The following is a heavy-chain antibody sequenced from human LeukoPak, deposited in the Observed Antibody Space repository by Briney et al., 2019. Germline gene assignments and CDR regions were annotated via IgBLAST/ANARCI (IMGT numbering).Heavy chain of an antibody. J-gene: IGHJ4*02. CDR2: IYYSGDA. V-gene: IGHV4-30-4*07. D-gene: IGHD7-27*01. CDR3: ARQRPWGLSRYFDY. CDR1: GGSISSRGSS. Sequence: SETLSLTCAVSGGSISSRGSSWSWIRQPPGKGLEWIGYIYYSGDAYYNPSLKSRLSISVDTSKNQFSLKLTSVTAADTAVYFCARQRPWGLSRYFDYWGQGTLVTVSS.